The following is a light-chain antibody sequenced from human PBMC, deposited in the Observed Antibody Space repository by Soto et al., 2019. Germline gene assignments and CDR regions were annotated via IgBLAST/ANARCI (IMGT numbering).Light chain of an antibody. CDR3: SSYAGSQGV. CDR1: SSDVGGNNY. V-gene: IGLV2-8*01. J-gene: IGLJ3*02. Sequence: QSALTQPPSASGSPGQSVTISCTRTSSDVGGNNYVSWYQQHPGKAPKLMIYEVSKRPSGVPDRFSGSKSGNTASLTVSGLQAEDEADYYCSSYAGSQGVFGGGTQLTVL. CDR2: EVS.